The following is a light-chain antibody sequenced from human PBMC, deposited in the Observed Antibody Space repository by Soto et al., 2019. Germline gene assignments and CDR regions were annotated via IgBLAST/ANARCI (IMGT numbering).Light chain of an antibody. V-gene: IGKV3-15*01. J-gene: IGKJ1*01. CDR3: QQCDSWQT. CDR2: GAY. CDR1: QSVGSD. Sequence: EIVMTQSPATLSVSPGERVTLSCRASQSVGSDLAWYQQKPGQAPRLLIYGAYTRATGIPARFSGSGSGTDFTLTISSLQSEDFAVYYCQQCDSWQTFGQGTKVDIK.